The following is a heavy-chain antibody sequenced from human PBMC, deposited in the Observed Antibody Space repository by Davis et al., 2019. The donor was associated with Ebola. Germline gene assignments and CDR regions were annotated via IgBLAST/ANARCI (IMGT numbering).Heavy chain of an antibody. CDR1: VYTFTAYY. Sequence: AASVKVSCKASVYTFTAYYMHWVRHAPGQGLEWMGWINTNTGNPRYAKGFTGRFVFSLDTSVNMAYLLINSLKTEDAAVYYCATLPDIWGQGTMVTVSS. V-gene: IGHV7-4-1*04. J-gene: IGHJ3*02. CDR2: INTNTGNP. CDR3: ATLPDI.